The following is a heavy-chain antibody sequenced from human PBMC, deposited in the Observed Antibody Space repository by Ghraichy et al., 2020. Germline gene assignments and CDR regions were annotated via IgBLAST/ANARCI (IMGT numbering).Heavy chain of an antibody. CDR1: GYTFDSFF. D-gene: IGHD6-13*01. CDR3: ARTGRGSAWFIDY. Sequence: ASVKVSCKASGYTFDSFFMHWVRQAPGQGLEWLGRINPGSGSTLYARKFQGRVAVTSDTSSDTAYMELSSLTSDDTAVYFCARTGRGSAWFIDYWGPGTLVTVSS. V-gene: IGHV1-2*06. CDR2: INPGSGST. J-gene: IGHJ4*02.